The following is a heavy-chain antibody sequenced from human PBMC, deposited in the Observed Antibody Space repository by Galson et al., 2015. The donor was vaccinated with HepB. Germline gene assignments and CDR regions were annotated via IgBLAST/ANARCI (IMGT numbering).Heavy chain of an antibody. V-gene: IGHV1-18*04. CDR3: ARDPRDVVVTAGSLGY. CDR2: ISGHNGNT. CDR1: GYTFTSYG. Sequence: SVKVSCKASGYTFTSYGISWVRQAPGQGLEWMGWISGHNGNTNYAQKIQGRVTMTTDTSTSTAYMELRSLRSDDTAVYYCARDPRDVVVTAGSLGYWGQGTLVIVSS. D-gene: IGHD2-21*02. J-gene: IGHJ4*02.